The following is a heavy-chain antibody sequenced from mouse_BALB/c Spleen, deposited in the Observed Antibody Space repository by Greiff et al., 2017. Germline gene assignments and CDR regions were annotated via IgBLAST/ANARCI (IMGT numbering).Heavy chain of an antibody. CDR3: THWFAY. CDR1: GFTFSNYW. CDR2: IRLKSNNYAT. Sequence: DVKLVESGGGLVQPGGSMKLSCVASGFTFSNYWMNWVRQSPEKGLEWVAEIRLKSNNYATHYAESVKGRFTISRDDSKSSVYLQMNNLRAEDTGIYYCTHWFAYWGQGTLVTVSA. V-gene: IGHV6-6*02. J-gene: IGHJ3*01.